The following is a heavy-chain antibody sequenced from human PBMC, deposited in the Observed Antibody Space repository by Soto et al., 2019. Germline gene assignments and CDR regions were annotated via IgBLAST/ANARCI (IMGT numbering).Heavy chain of an antibody. Sequence: QVQLVQSGAEVKEPGASVKVSCKASGYNFASNHMHWVRQIPGQGLEWMGIIHPTDGSKSYAQRFRGRITMTRDAPTNTDYMELRGLTSEDTAVYYCVRDRFGSWTFDYWGQGTLITVSS. V-gene: IGHV1-46*01. CDR3: VRDRFGSWTFDY. D-gene: IGHD6-13*01. CDR1: GYNFASNH. J-gene: IGHJ4*02. CDR2: IHPTDGSK.